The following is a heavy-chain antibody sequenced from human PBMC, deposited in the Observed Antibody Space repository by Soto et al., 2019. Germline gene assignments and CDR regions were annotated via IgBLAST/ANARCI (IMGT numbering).Heavy chain of an antibody. CDR2: VNAGNGNT. D-gene: IGHD3-22*01. Sequence: ASVKVSCKASGYTFTSYAMHWVRQAPGQRLEWMGWVNAGNGNTKYSQKFQGRVTITRDTSASTAYMELSSLRSEDTAVYYCASPNYYDSSGYYSLAAFDIWGQGTMVTVSS. CDR1: GYTFTSYA. V-gene: IGHV1-3*01. J-gene: IGHJ3*02. CDR3: ASPNYYDSSGYYSLAAFDI.